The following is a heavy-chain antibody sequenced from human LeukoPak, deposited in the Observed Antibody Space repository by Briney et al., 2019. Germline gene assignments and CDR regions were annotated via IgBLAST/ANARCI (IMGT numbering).Heavy chain of an antibody. CDR2: IYYSGST. J-gene: IGHJ4*02. Sequence: PSETLSLTCTVSGGSISSYYWSWIWQPPGKGLEWIGYIYYSGSTNYNPSLKSRVTISVDTSKNQFSLKLSSVTAADTAVYYCARCDSSGYYEFDYWGQGTLVTVSS. D-gene: IGHD3-22*01. CDR1: GGSISSYY. CDR3: ARCDSSGYYEFDY. V-gene: IGHV4-59*01.